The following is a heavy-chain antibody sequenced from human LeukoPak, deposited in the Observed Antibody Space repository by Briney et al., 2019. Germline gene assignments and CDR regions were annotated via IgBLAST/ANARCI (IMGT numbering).Heavy chain of an antibody. CDR2: ISSSGSTI. J-gene: IGHJ4*02. V-gene: IGHV3-11*01. D-gene: IGHD6-13*01. CDR1: GFTFSDYY. CDR3: ARGWNSSSHIYYFDY. Sequence: GGSLRLSCAASGFTFSDYYMSWIRQAPGKALEWVSYISSSGSTIYYADSVKGRFTISRDNAKNSLYLQMNSLRAEDTAVYYCARGWNSSSHIYYFDYWGQGTLVTVSS.